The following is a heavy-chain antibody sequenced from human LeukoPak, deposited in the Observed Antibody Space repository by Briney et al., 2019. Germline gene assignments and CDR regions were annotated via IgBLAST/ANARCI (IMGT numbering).Heavy chain of an antibody. CDR1: GYSFNMYW. CDR2: IYPGDSDT. D-gene: IGHD3-10*01. Sequence: GESLKISCTGSGYSFNMYWIGWVRQMPGKGLEWMGIIYPGDSDTRYSPSFQGHVTISADKSITTAYLQWSSLKASDTAMYYCARGVSGWGSFDGLDIWGQGTMVTVSS. CDR3: ARGVSGWGSFDGLDI. J-gene: IGHJ3*02. V-gene: IGHV5-51*01.